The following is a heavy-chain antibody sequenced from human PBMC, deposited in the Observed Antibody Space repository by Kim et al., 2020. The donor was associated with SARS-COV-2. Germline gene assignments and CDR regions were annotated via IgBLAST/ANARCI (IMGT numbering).Heavy chain of an antibody. J-gene: IGHJ4*02. CDR1: GYTFTTHG. V-gene: IGHV1-18*01. D-gene: IGHD1-1*01. CDR2: ISTYNGNT. CDR3: ARTLVGTVSHSGTSYDVNYFDY. Sequence: ASVKVSCKASGYTFTTHGFTWVRQAPGQGLEWMGWISTYNGNTNYAQNFQGRFTMTTDASTSTAYMELRSLRSDDTAIYFCARTLVGTVSHSGTSYDVNYFDYWGQGTLVTVSS.